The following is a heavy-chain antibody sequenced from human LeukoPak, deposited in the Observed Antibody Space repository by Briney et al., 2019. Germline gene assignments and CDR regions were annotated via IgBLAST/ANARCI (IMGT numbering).Heavy chain of an antibody. Sequence: GGSLRLSCAASGFTFSSYAMSWVRQAPGKGLEWVSAISDGGGSTYYADSVKGRFTISRDNSKNTLYLQMNSLRAEDTAVYYCAKSFLGDSSGYYYYYFVYWGQGSRVTLSS. J-gene: IGHJ4*02. CDR1: GFTFSSYA. CDR3: AKSFLGDSSGYYYYYFVY. V-gene: IGHV3-23*01. D-gene: IGHD3-22*01. CDR2: ISDGGGST.